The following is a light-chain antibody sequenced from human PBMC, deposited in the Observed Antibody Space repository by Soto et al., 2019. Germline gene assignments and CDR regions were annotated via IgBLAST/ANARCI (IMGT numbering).Light chain of an antibody. CDR3: QQYNNWPYN. V-gene: IGKV3-15*01. Sequence: EIVMTQSPATLSVSPGERATLSCRASQTVSSNLAWYQQKPGQAPRLLIYGSSTRATGIPARFSGSGSGSEFTLTISSLQSEDFAVYYCQQYNNWPYNLGQGTKLEIK. CDR2: GSS. CDR1: QTVSSN. J-gene: IGKJ2*01.